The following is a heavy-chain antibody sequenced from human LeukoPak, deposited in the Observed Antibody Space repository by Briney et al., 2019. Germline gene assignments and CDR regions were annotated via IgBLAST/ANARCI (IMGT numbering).Heavy chain of an antibody. CDR3: ARDRYYYDSSARYFDY. CDR2: IHTSGST. CDR1: GGSIGSYY. Sequence: PSETLSLTCAVYGGSIGSYYWSWIRQPAGKGLEWIGRIHTSGSTNYSPSLKSRVTMSVDTSKNQFSLKLSSVTAADTAVYYCARDRYYYDSSARYFDYWGQGTLVTVSS. D-gene: IGHD3-22*01. V-gene: IGHV4-4*07. J-gene: IGHJ4*02.